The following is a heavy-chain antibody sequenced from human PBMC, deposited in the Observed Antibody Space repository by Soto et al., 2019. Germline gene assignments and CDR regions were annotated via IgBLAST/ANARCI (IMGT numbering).Heavy chain of an antibody. CDR2: ILYDGSNT. CDR1: GFTLSNYA. Sequence: PGGSLRLSCAASGFTLSNYAMYWVRQAPGKGLEWVAVILYDGSNTYYADSVKGRFTVSRDNSKNTLSLQMNSLRAEDTAVYFCARPQRGYSCGRHYYYGMGVWGLGTTVTVSS. D-gene: IGHD5-18*01. J-gene: IGHJ6*02. V-gene: IGHV3-30-3*01. CDR3: ARPQRGYSCGRHYYYGMGV.